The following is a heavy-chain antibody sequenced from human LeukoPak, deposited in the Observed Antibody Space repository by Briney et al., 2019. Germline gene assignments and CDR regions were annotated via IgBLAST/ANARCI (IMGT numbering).Heavy chain of an antibody. V-gene: IGHV1-18*01. J-gene: IGHJ4*02. Sequence: ASVKVSCKASGYTFTSYGISWVRQAPGQGLEWMGWISAYNGNTNYAQKLQGRVTMTTDTSTSTAYMELRSLRSDDTAAYYCARAAGDNYYDSSGYKYYFDYWGQGTLVTVSS. CDR1: GYTFTSYG. CDR3: ARAAGDNYYDSSGYKYYFDY. D-gene: IGHD3-22*01. CDR2: ISAYNGNT.